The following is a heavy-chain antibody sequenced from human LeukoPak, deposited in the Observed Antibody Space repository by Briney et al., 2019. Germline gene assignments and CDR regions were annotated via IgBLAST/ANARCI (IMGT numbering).Heavy chain of an antibody. J-gene: IGHJ4*02. D-gene: IGHD6-19*01. CDR3: ANTVAGGSSFDY. Sequence: PGGSRRLSCEASGFTFSSYAMSWVRQPPGKGLEWVSAISGSGGSTYYADSVKGRFTISRENSKNTLYLQMNSLRAEDTAVYYCANTVAGGSSFDYWGQGTLVTVSS. CDR1: GFTFSSYA. V-gene: IGHV3-23*01. CDR2: ISGSGGST.